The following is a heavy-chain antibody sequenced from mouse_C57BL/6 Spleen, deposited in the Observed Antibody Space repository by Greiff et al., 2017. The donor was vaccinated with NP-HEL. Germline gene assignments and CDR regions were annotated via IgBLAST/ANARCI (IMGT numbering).Heavy chain of an antibody. D-gene: IGHD4-1*01. J-gene: IGHJ2*01. Sequence: EVKVVESGGGLVKPGGSLKLSCAASGFTFSSYAMSWVRQTPEKRLEWVATISDGGSYTYYPDNVKGRFTISRDNAKNNLYLQMSHLKSEDTAMYYCARDLELGRGYFDYWGQGTTLTVSS. CDR1: GFTFSSYA. CDR2: ISDGGSYT. V-gene: IGHV5-4*01. CDR3: ARDLELGRGYFDY.